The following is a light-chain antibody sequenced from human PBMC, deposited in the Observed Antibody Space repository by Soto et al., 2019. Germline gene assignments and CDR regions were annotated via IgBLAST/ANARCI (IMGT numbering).Light chain of an antibody. CDR3: LQDYSYPWT. V-gene: IGKV1-6*01. J-gene: IGKJ1*01. Sequence: AIQLTQSPSSLSASVGDRVTITCRASQGISSYLAWYQQKPGKVPKLLIYTASSLESGVPSRFSGSGSGTDFTLTISSLQPEDFATYYCLQDYSYPWTFGQGTKVDIK. CDR1: QGISSY. CDR2: TAS.